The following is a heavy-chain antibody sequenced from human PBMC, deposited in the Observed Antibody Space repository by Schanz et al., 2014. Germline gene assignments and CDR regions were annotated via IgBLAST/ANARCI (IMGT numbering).Heavy chain of an antibody. J-gene: IGHJ4*02. V-gene: IGHV3-33*01. D-gene: IGHD4-17*01. CDR2: IWNNGVTK. CDR3: ARPRFDYGEVDY. CDR1: GFSLNTYG. Sequence: QVQLVESGGGVVQPGTSLILSCSVSGFSLNTYGIHWFRQPAGKGLEWVAVIWNNGVTKYYADSVRGRFTISRDRFQNTLYLRMSRLRAEDTAVYYCARPRFDYGEVDYWGQGTLVTVSS.